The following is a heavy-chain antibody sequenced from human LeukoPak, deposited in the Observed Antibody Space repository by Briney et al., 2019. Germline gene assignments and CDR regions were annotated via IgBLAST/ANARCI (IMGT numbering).Heavy chain of an antibody. V-gene: IGHV4-39*01. CDR2: IYYSGST. D-gene: IGHD6-19*01. J-gene: IGHJ4*02. Sequence: SETLSLTCTVSGGSISSSSYYWGWIRQPPGKGLEWIGSIYYSGSTYYNPSLESRVTISVDTSKNQFSLKLSSVTAADTAVYYCATLSSGWYVGYWGQGTLVTVSS. CDR1: GGSISSSSYY. CDR3: ATLSSGWYVGY.